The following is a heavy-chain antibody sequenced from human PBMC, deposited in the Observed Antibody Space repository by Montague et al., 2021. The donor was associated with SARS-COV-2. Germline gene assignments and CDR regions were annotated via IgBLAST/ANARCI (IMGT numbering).Heavy chain of an antibody. CDR2: INHSGST. J-gene: IGHJ4*02. CDR3: ARGSRQWLVRPPHYYYFDY. CDR1: GGSFSGYY. Sequence: SETLSLTCAVYGGSFSGYYWSWIRQPPGKGLEWIGEINHSGSTNYNPSLKSRVTISVDTSKNQFSLKRSSVTAADTAVYYCARGSRQWLVRPPHYYYFDYWGQGTLVTVSS. D-gene: IGHD6-19*01. V-gene: IGHV4-34*01.